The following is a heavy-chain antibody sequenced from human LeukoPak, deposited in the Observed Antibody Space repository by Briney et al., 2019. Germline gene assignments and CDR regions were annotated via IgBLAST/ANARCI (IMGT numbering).Heavy chain of an antibody. D-gene: IGHD1-26*01. V-gene: IGHV1-8*03. CDR3: ARGLSGGELLYYYYMDV. CDR1: GYTFTGYD. CDR2: MNPNSGNT. J-gene: IGHJ6*03. Sequence: ASVKVSCKASGYTFTGYDINWVRQATGQGLEWMGWMNPNSGNTGYAQKFQGRVTITRNTSISTAYMELSSLRSEDTAVYYCARGLSGGELLYYYYMDVWGKGTTVTVSS.